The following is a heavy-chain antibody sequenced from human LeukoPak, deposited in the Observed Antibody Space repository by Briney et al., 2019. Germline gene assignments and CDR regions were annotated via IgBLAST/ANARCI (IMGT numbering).Heavy chain of an antibody. D-gene: IGHD5-12*01. Sequence: GGSLRLSCAASGFTFSSYWMSWVRQAPGKGLEWVANIKQDGSEKYYVDSVKGRFTISRDNAKNSLYLQMNSLRAEDTAVYYCARDHFGLRSNHFDYWGQGTLVTVSS. CDR3: ARDHFGLRSNHFDY. J-gene: IGHJ4*02. V-gene: IGHV3-7*01. CDR1: GFTFSSYW. CDR2: IKQDGSEK.